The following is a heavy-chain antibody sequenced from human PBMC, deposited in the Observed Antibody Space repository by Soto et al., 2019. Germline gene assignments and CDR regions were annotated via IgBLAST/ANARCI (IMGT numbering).Heavy chain of an antibody. CDR2: ISSSSSYI. V-gene: IGHV3-21*04. CDR3: ARTPYYDFWSGYLDY. D-gene: IGHD3-3*01. J-gene: IGHJ4*02. CDR1: GFTFSSYS. Sequence: LRLSCAASGFTFSSYSMNWVRQAPGKGLEWVSSISSSSSYIYYADYVKGRFTISRDNAKNSLYLQMNSLRAEDTAVYYCARTPYYDFWSGYLDYWGQGTLVTVSS.